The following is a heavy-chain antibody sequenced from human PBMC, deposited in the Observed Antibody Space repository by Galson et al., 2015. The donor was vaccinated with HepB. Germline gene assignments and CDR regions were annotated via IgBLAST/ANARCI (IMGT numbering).Heavy chain of an antibody. D-gene: IGHD3-10*01. CDR3: ARDVERDYGSGLGNWFDP. J-gene: IGHJ5*02. V-gene: IGHV3-23*01. CDR1: GFTFSSYA. CDR2: ISGSGGST. Sequence: SLRLSCATSGFTFSSYAMSWVRQAPGKGLEWVSAISGSGGSTYYADSVKGRFTISRDNSKNTLYLQMNSLRAEDTAVYYCARDVERDYGSGLGNWFDPWGQGTLVTVSS.